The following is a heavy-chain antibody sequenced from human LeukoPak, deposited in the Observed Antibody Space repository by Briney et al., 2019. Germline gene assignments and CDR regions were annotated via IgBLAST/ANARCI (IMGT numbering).Heavy chain of an antibody. CDR1: GGSFSGYY. D-gene: IGHD3-10*01. Sequence: SETLSLTCAVYGGSFSGYYWSWIRQPPGKGLEWIGEINHSGSTNYNPSLKSRVTISVGTSKNQSSLKLSSVTAADTAVYYCARGGSRKPRANFDYWGQGTLVTVSS. J-gene: IGHJ4*02. CDR3: ARGGSRKPRANFDY. V-gene: IGHV4-34*01. CDR2: INHSGST.